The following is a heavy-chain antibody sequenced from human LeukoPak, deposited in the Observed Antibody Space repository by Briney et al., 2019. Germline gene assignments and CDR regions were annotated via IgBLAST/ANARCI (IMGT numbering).Heavy chain of an antibody. CDR2: ISPSGGST. J-gene: IGHJ4*02. CDR1: GYTFTSYY. CDR3: ARDLVSEKRATTGY. Sequence: ASVKVSCKASGYTFTSYYMHWVRQAPGQGLEWMGIISPSGGSTNYAQKFQGRVTMTRDTSTSTVYMDLSSLRSDDTAVYYCARDLVSEKRATTGYWGQGTLVTVSS. V-gene: IGHV1-46*01. D-gene: IGHD1-26*01.